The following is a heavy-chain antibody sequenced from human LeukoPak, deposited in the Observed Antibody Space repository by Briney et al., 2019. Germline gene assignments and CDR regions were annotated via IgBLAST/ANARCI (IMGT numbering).Heavy chain of an antibody. J-gene: IGHJ1*01. D-gene: IGHD6-19*01. Sequence: GGSLRLSCAASGFTFSSYSMNWVRQAPGKGLEWVSSISSSSSYIYYADSVKGRFTISRDNAKNSLSLRMNSLSAEDTAVYYCATGYSSGWYFYFQHWGQGSLVSVSS. CDR2: ISSSSSYI. CDR1: GFTFSSYS. V-gene: IGHV3-21*06. CDR3: ATGYSSGWYFYFQH.